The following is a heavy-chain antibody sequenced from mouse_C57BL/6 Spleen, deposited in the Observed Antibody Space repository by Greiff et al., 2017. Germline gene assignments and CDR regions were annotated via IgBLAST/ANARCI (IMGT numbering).Heavy chain of an antibody. CDR1: GFSLTSYA. V-gene: IGHV2-9-1*01. D-gene: IGHD2-3*01. J-gene: IGHJ4*01. CDR2: IWTGGGT. CDR3: ARGHDGYYPYAMDY. Sequence: QVQLKESGPGLVAPSQSLSITCTVSGFSLTSYAISWVRQPPGKGLEWLGVIWTGGGTNYNSALKSRLSISKDNSKSQVFLKMNSLQSDETARYDCARGHDGYYPYAMDYWGQGTSVTVSS.